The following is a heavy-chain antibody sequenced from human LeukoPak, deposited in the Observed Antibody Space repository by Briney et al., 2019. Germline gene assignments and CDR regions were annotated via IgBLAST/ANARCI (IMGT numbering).Heavy chain of an antibody. CDR1: GFTFSSYG. J-gene: IGHJ4*02. CDR2: ISYDGSNK. V-gene: IGHV3-30*18. CDR3: AKSSGQGIYY. Sequence: GRSLRLSCAASGFTFSSYGMHWVRQAPGKGLEWVAVISYDGSNKYYADSVKGRFTISRDNSKNTLYLQMNSLRAEDTAVYYCAKSSGQGIYYRGQGTLVTVSS.